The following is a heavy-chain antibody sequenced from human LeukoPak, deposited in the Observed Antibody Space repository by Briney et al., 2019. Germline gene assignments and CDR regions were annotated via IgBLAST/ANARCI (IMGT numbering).Heavy chain of an antibody. V-gene: IGHV1-46*01. CDR1: GYTFTSYY. J-gene: IGHJ5*02. D-gene: IGHD3-3*01. CDR3: ARDRLHYDFWSGYSRPNWFDP. CDR2: INPSGGST. Sequence: GASVKVSCKAPGYTFTSYYMHWVRQAPGQGLEWMGIINPSGGSTSYAQKFQGRVTMTRDTSTSTVYMELSSLRSEDTAVYYCARDRLHYDFWSGYSRPNWFDPWGQGTLVTVSS.